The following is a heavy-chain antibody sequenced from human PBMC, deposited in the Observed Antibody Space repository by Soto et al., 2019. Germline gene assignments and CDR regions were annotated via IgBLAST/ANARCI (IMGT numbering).Heavy chain of an antibody. J-gene: IGHJ4*02. CDR2: INPNSGDT. D-gene: IGHD3-22*01. V-gene: IGHV1-2*02. Sequence: ASVKVSCKASGYTFIGYYMHWLRQSPGQGLEWMGWINPNSGDTNYAQKFQGRVTMTRDTSISTAYTEPSRLRFDDTAVYYCARARTNYYNTSDYDFWGQGTLVTVSS. CDR1: GYTFIGYY. CDR3: ARARTNYYNTSDYDF.